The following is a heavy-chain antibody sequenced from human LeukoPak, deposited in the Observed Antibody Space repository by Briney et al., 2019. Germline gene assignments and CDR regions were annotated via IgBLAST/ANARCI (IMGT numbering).Heavy chain of an antibody. V-gene: IGHV1-46*03. CDR2: INPSGGST. CDR3: ARDRDSYDYGAHWYFDL. D-gene: IGHD5-18*01. J-gene: IGHJ2*01. Sequence: ASVKVSCKASGYTFTSYYMHWVRQAPGQGLEWMGIINPSGGSTSYAQKFQGRVTMTRDTSTSTVYMELSSLRSEDTAVYYCARDRDSYDYGAHWYFDLWGRGTLVTVSS. CDR1: GYTFTSYY.